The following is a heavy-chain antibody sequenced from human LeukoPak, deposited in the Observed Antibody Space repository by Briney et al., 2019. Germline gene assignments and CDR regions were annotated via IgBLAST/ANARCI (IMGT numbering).Heavy chain of an antibody. V-gene: IGHV5-51*01. Sequence: GESLKISCKGSGYSFTSYWIGWVRQMPGKGLEWMGIIYPGDSDTRYSPSFQGQVTISADKSISTAYLQWSGLKASDTAMYYCARHDPSTTGSLDYWGQGTLVTVSS. CDR2: IYPGDSDT. CDR1: GYSFTSYW. D-gene: IGHD1-26*01. CDR3: ARHDPSTTGSLDY. J-gene: IGHJ4*02.